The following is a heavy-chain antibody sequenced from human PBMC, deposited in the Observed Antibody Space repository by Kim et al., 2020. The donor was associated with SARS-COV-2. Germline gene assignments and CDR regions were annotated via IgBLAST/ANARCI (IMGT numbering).Heavy chain of an antibody. J-gene: IGHJ4*02. D-gene: IGHD6-19*01. V-gene: IGHV7-4-1*02. Sequence: ASVKVSCKASGYTFTSYAMNWVRQAPGQGLEWMGWINTNTGNPTYAQGFTGRFVFSLDTSVSTAYLQISSLKAEDTAVYYCARDFLGSGWYYFDYWGQGTLVTVSS. CDR1: GYTFTSYA. CDR3: ARDFLGSGWYYFDY. CDR2: INTNTGNP.